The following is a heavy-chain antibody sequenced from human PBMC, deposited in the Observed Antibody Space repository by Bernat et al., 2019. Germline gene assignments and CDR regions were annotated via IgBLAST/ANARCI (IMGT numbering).Heavy chain of an antibody. CDR1: GFTLSNYA. V-gene: IGHV3-23*01. CDR2: ISGSGDTT. J-gene: IGHJ4*02. Sequence: EVQLLESGGGLVQPGGSLRLSCAASGFTLSNYAMTWVRPAPGKGLEWVSTISGSGDTTYYADSVKGRFTISRDISKTALYLQMNSLRAEDTAIYYGGKNSGWHQIDYWGQGVLVTVSS. CDR3: GKNSGWHQIDY. D-gene: IGHD5-12*01.